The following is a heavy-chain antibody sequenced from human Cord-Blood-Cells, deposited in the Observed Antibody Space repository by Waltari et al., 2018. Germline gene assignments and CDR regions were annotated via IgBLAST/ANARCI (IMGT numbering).Heavy chain of an antibody. V-gene: IGHV4-34*01. CDR3: ARRPHHGDYFDY. J-gene: IGHJ4*02. D-gene: IGHD4-17*01. CDR2: INHSGST. CDR1: GGLSSGYY. Sequence: QVQLQQWGAGLLKPSETLSLTCAAHGGLSSGYYWSWIRQPPGKGLEWIGEINHSGSTNYNPSLKSRVTISVDTSKNQFSLKLSSVTAADTAVYYCARRPHHGDYFDYWGQGTLVTVSS.